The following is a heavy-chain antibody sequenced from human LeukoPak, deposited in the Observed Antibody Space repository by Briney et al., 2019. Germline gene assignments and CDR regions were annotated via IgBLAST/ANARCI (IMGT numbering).Heavy chain of an antibody. Sequence: PSETLSLTCAVYGGSFSGYYWSWIRQPPGKGLEWIGEINHSGSTNYNPSLKSRVTISVDTSKNQFSLKLSSVTAADTAVYYCAGSDGYWGQGTQVTVSS. CDR1: GGSFSGYY. J-gene: IGHJ4*02. CDR2: INHSGST. CDR3: AGSDGY. V-gene: IGHV4-34*01.